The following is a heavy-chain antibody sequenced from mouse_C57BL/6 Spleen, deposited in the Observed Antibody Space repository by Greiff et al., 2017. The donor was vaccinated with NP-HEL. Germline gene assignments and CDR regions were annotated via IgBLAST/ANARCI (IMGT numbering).Heavy chain of an antibody. J-gene: IGHJ1*03. CDR1: GYTFPSYW. CDR2: IHPNSGRP. V-gene: IGHV1-64*01. CDR3: ARRDYGSSHWYFDV. D-gene: IGHD1-1*01. Sequence: QVQLQQPGAELVQPVSSVKLSCTASGYTFPSYWMHWVPQRPGQGLEWIGMIHPNSGRPTYNEKFKSKATLTVDKSSSTAYMQLSSLTSEDSAVYYCARRDYGSSHWYFDVWGTGTTVTVSS.